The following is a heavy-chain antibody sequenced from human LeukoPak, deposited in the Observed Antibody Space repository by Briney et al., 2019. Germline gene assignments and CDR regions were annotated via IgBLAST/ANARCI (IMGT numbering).Heavy chain of an antibody. V-gene: IGHV3-23*01. CDR1: GFTFSSYA. CDR2: IGNNGGRT. CDR3: AKVGSVSGTNFDYFDY. J-gene: IGHJ4*02. D-gene: IGHD1-1*01. Sequence: GGSLRLSCAASGFTFSSYAMSWVRQAPGKGLEWVSTIGNNGGRTYYGDSVRGRFAISRDNSKNTPYLQINSLRAEDTAVYFCAKVGSVSGTNFDYFDYWGQGTLVSVSS.